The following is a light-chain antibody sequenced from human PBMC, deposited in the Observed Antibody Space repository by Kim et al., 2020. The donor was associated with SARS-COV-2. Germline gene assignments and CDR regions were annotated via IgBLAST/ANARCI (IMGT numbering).Light chain of an antibody. V-gene: IGKV3-20*01. CDR1: QSVSDDY. CDR2: AAS. Sequence: SRGERARLSCRASQSVSDDYVAWYQQRPGQAPRLLVYAASSRAAGIPDRFSGSVSGADLTLTISRLEPEDFAVYYCQVFGRSPPYIFGQGTKLEI. CDR3: QVFGRSPPYI. J-gene: IGKJ2*01.